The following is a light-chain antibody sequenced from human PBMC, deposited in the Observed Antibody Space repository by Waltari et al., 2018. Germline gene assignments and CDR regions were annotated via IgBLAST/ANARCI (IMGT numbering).Light chain of an antibody. V-gene: IGKV4-1*01. CDR3: QQYYSSPFT. Sequence: DIVMTQSPDSLSVSLGERATINCKSSQSVLYSANNDNYLTWYQQKPGQPPKLLFYWASTRESGVPDQFSASGSGTDFTLTISSLQAEDVAVYYCQQYYSSPFTFGPGTKVDIK. CDR1: QSVLYSANNDNY. J-gene: IGKJ3*01. CDR2: WAS.